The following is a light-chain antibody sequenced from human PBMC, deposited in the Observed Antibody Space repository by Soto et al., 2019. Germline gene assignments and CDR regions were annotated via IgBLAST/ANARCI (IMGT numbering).Light chain of an antibody. V-gene: IGKV3-15*01. CDR2: RAS. CDR3: QQYQKLWT. Sequence: MTQPPATLSVSPGVRATLSCRAIQSVSSNLAWYQQKPGQAPRLLIYRASARATGIPARFSGSGSGTEITLTIGSLQSEDSAVYYCQQYQKLWTFGQGTKVDIK. J-gene: IGKJ1*01. CDR1: QSVSSN.